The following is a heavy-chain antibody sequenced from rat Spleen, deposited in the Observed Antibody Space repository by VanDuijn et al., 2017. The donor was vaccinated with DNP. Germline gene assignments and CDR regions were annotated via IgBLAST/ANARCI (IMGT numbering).Heavy chain of an antibody. CDR3: TGLQVMDA. Sequence: QVQLKESGPGLVQPSQTLSLTCTVSGFSLTSYGVSWVRQPPGKGLEWIAAISSGGSTYYNSALKSRLSISRDTSKSQVFLKMNSLQTEDTAIYFCTGLQVMDAWGQGTSVTVSS. J-gene: IGHJ4*01. V-gene: IGHV2S12*01. CDR2: ISSGGST. D-gene: IGHD3-2*01. CDR1: GFSLTSYG.